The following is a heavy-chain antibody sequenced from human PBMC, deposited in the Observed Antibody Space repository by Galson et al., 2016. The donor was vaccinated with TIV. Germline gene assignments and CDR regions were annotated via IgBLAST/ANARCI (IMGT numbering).Heavy chain of an antibody. CDR1: GLSVSINY. CDR2: ISDGGNT. CDR3: ARDRVVDATYYYYYYGMDV. D-gene: IGHD2-15*01. J-gene: IGHJ6*02. V-gene: IGHV3-66*02. Sequence: LRLSCAASGLSVSINYMTWVRQAPGKGLEWVSLISDGGNTYYPDSVKGRFTISRDNSKNTLCLQMNSLRVEDTAVYYCARDRVVDATYYYYYYGMDVWGQGTAVTVSS.